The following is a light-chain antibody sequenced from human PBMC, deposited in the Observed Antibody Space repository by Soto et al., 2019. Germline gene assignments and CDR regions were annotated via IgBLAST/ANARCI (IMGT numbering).Light chain of an antibody. CDR3: QQYGSSPWT. J-gene: IGKJ1*01. V-gene: IGKV1-5*03. CDR1: QSISSW. CDR2: KAS. Sequence: DLQITQFPSPLSASVGDRGTITFPASQSISSWLAWYQQKPGKAPKLLIYKASSLESGVPSRFSGSGSGTEFTLTISRLEPEDFAVYFCQQYGSSPWTFGQGTKVDIK.